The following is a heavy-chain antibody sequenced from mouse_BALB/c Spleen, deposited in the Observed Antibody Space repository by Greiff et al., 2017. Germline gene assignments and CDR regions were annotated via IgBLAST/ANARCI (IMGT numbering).Heavy chain of an antibody. D-gene: IGHD2-3*01. V-gene: IGHV1-9*01. CDR3: ARMGGEIYYYAMDY. CDR2: ILPGSGST. J-gene: IGHJ4*01. CDR1: GYTFSSYW. Sequence: VQLQQSGAELMKPGASVKISCKATGYTFSSYWIEWVKQRPGHGLEWIGEILPGSGSTNYNEKFKGKATFTADTSSNTAYMQLSSLTSEDSAVYYCARMGGEIYYYAMDYWGQGTSVTVSS.